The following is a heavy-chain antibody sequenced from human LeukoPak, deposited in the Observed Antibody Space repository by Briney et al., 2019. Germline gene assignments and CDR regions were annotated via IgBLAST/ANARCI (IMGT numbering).Heavy chain of an antibody. Sequence: PSETLSLTCAVSGGSISSGGYSWSWIRQPPGKGLEWIGYIYHSGSTYYNPSLKSRVTISVDRSKNQFPLKLSSVTAADTAVYYCARTVYYYGSGSFYHHYYYGMDVWGQGTTVTVSS. D-gene: IGHD3-10*01. J-gene: IGHJ6*02. CDR3: ARTVYYYGSGSFYHHYYYGMDV. CDR1: GGSISSGGYS. V-gene: IGHV4-30-2*01. CDR2: IYHSGST.